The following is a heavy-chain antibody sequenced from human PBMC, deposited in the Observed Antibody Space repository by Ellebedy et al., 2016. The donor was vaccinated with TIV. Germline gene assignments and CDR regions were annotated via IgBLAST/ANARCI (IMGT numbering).Heavy chain of an antibody. Sequence: AASVQVSCKASGYTFTSSGISWVRQAPGQGLEWMGWISGYNGNTIYAQKLQGRVTMTTDTSTSTAYMELRSLRSDDSAVYYCARDRYIKRIAWFDPWGHGTLVTVSS. J-gene: IGHJ5*02. CDR3: ARDRYIKRIAWFDP. CDR1: GYTFTSSG. V-gene: IGHV1-18*04. D-gene: IGHD2-2*02. CDR2: ISGYNGNT.